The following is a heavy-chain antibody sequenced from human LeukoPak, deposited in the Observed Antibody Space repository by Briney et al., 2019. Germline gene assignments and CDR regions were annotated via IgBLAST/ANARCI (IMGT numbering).Heavy chain of an antibody. CDR2: INPNGGGT. V-gene: IGHV1-2*02. Sequence: ASVKVSCKASGYTFTGYYMHWVRQAPGQGLEWMGWINPNGGGTNYPQKFQRRVNMPRDTSISTAYMELSRLRPDDTAVYYCARDLMTTALGLNYWGQGTLVTVSS. CDR3: ARDLMTTALGLNY. J-gene: IGHJ4*02. D-gene: IGHD4-11*01. CDR1: GYTFTGYY.